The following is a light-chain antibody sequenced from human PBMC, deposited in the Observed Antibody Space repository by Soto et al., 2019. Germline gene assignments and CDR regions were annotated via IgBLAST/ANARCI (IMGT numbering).Light chain of an antibody. CDR2: EVS. CDR3: CSYAGSSTFLYV. CDR1: SSDVGSYNL. Sequence: QSALTQPASVSGSPGQSITISCTGTSSDVGSYNLVSWYQQHPGKAHKLMIYEVSKRPSGVSKRFSGSKSGNTASLTISGLQAEDEADYYCCSYAGSSTFLYVFGTGTQLTVL. J-gene: IGLJ1*01. V-gene: IGLV2-23*02.